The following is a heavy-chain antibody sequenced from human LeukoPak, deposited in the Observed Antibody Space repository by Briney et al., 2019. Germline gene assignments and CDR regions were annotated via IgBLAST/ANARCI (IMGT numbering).Heavy chain of an antibody. V-gene: IGHV3-11*04. D-gene: IGHD3-22*01. CDR1: EFTFSDYY. CDR2: ISSTGTTK. CDR3: AGQGAGRRGFFAFDY. J-gene: IGHJ4*01. Sequence: PGGSLRLSCAASEFTFSDYYMTWIRQAPGKGLEWLSHISSTGTTKYYADSVKGRFTISRDNAKNLLYLYMDSLRAEDTAVYYCAGQGAGRRGFFAFDYWGHGTLVTVSS.